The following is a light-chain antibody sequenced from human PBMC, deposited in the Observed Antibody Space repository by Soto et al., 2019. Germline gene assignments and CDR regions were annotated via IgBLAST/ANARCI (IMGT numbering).Light chain of an antibody. CDR2: EGS. CDR3: CSFVGSSTVV. Sequence: QSALTQPASVSGSPGQSITISCTGTSSDVGSYNLVSWYQQHPGKAPKLMIYEGSKRPSGVSNRFSGSKSGNTASLTISGXXTXDEADYYCCSFVGSSTVVFGGGTKVTVL. CDR1: SSDVGSYNL. J-gene: IGLJ2*01. V-gene: IGLV2-23*01.